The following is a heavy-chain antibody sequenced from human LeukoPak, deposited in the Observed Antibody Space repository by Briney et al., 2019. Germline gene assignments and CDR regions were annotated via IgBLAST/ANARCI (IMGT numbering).Heavy chain of an antibody. D-gene: IGHD6-6*01. CDR3: ARGGPWYSSSSEPMADV. CDR1: GFTFSSYS. Sequence: PGGSLRLSCAASGFTFSSYSMNWVRQAPGKGLEWVSYISSSSSTIYYADSVKGRFTISRDNAKNSLYLQMNSLRAEDTAVYYCARGGPWYSSSSEPMADVWGKGTTVT. CDR2: ISSSSSTI. J-gene: IGHJ6*03. V-gene: IGHV3-48*01.